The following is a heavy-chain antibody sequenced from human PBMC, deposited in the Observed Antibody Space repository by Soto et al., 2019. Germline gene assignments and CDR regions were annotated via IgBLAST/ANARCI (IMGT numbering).Heavy chain of an antibody. D-gene: IGHD3-10*01. CDR1: GFTLSDSS. CDR3: KSWDANSSGEA. V-gene: IGHV3-73*02. Sequence: EVQLVESGGGLVQPGGSLELSCAASGFTLSDSSVNWVRQASGKGLEWVGRIASKTESEATVYAASVKGRITVARDDSKNTVYPQMGSLKTEDTGVLFFKSWDANSSGEAWGQGGLVTVSS. J-gene: IGHJ4*02. CDR2: IASKTESEAT.